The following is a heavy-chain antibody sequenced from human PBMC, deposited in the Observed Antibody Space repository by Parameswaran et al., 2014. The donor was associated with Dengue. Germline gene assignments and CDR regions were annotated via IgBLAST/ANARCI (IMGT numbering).Heavy chain of an antibody. CDR2: INHSGST. V-gene: IGHV4-34*01. D-gene: IGHD4-17*01. CDR3: ARLNYGDYVGY. Sequence: VRQAPGKGLEWIGEINHSGSTNYNPSLKSRVTISVDTSKNQFSLKLSSVTAADTAVYYCARLNYGDYVGYWGQGTWSPSPQ. J-gene: IGHJ4*02.